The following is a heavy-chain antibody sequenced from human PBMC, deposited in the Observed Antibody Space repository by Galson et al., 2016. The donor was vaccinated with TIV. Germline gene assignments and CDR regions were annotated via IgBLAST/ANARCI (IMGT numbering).Heavy chain of an antibody. CDR3: AKDRNTAFVTHYSCYGLDV. CDR1: GCTFSSYV. Sequence: SVKVSCKASGCTFSSYVIKWVRQAPGQGLEWMGEIIPMFGTANYAQKFQGRVTITADESTSTAYMELSSLRSEDTAVDYCAKDRNTAFVTHYSCYGLDVWGQGTTVIVSS. CDR2: IIPMFGTA. J-gene: IGHJ6*02. D-gene: IGHD5-18*01. V-gene: IGHV1-69*13.